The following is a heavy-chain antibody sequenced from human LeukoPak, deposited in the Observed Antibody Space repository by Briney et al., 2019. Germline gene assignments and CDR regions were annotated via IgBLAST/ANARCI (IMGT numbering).Heavy chain of an antibody. Sequence: SETLSLTCIVSGGSISSSSYYWGWIRQPPGKGLECIGSIYYSGSTYYNPSLKSRVTISVDTSKNQFSLKLSSVTAADTAVYYCARSPAYCGGDCPTGGAFDIWGQGTMVTVSS. D-gene: IGHD2-21*02. CDR1: GGSISSSSYY. J-gene: IGHJ3*02. V-gene: IGHV4-39*01. CDR2: IYYSGST. CDR3: ARSPAYCGGDCPTGGAFDI.